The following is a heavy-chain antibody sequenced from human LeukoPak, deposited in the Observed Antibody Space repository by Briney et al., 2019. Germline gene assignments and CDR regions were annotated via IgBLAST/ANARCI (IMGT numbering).Heavy chain of an antibody. CDR1: GFIFSTYG. CDR2: IYSGGST. Sequence: GGSLRLSCAASGFIFSTYGMNWVRQAPGKGLEWVSVIYSGGSTYYADSVKGRFTISRDNSKNTLYLQMNSLRAEDTAVYYCARGVIAAAGSNWFDPWGQGTLVTVSS. D-gene: IGHD6-13*01. J-gene: IGHJ5*02. V-gene: IGHV3-53*01. CDR3: ARGVIAAAGSNWFDP.